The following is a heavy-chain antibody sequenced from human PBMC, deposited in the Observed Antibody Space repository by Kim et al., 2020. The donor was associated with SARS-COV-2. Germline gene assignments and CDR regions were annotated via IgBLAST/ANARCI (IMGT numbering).Heavy chain of an antibody. V-gene: IGHV7-4-1*02. Sequence: ASVKVSCKTSGYTFTTYAIHWVRQAPGQGLEWMGWINTNTGNPTYAQGFTCRFVFSLDTSVSTTYLQINSLKAEDTAVYYCAKTRWDCRGPTCYSSFDYWGQGTLVTVSS. CDR1: GYTFTTYA. CDR2: INTNTGNP. D-gene: IGHD2-15*01. CDR3: AKTRWDCRGPTCYSSFDY. J-gene: IGHJ4*02.